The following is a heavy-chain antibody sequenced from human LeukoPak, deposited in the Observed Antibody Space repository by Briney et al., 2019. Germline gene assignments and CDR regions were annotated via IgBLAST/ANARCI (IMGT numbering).Heavy chain of an antibody. D-gene: IGHD6-19*01. Sequence: PGGSLILSCAASGFTFSGYWMHWFRQAPGKGLVWVSRINSDGSPTSYADSVMGRFTISRDNAKNNLYLQMNSLRAEDTAVYYCARVIYSGWQGELSDWGQGTLVTVSS. J-gene: IGHJ4*02. V-gene: IGHV3-74*01. CDR2: INSDGSPT. CDR3: ARVIYSGWQGELSD. CDR1: GFTFSGYW.